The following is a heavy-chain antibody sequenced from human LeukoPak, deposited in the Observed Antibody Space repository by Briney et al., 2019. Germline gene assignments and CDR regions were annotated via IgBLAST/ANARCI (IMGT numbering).Heavy chain of an antibody. D-gene: IGHD1-1*01. CDR1: GFTFTNYW. CDR3: AKVLWIGAKNWWFDA. CDR2: INTDGSST. V-gene: IGHV3-74*01. J-gene: IGHJ5*02. Sequence: GGSLRLSCAASGFTFTNYWMHWVRQAPGKGLVWVSHINTDGSSTNYADSVKGRFTISRDNAKNTLYLQMNSLRAEDTAVYYCAKVLWIGAKNWWFDAWGQGTLVTVSS.